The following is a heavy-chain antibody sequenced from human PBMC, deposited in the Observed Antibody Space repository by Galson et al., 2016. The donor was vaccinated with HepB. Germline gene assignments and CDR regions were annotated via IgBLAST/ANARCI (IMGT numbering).Heavy chain of an antibody. CDR3: ARVGHLDFWSGYYVPPFDY. V-gene: IGHV4-61*08. CDR2: IHYSGRT. CDR1: GGSLRSGGYF. J-gene: IGHJ4*02. D-gene: IGHD3-3*01. Sequence: TLSLTCTVSGGSLRSGGYFWSWIRQPPGKGLEWIGNIHYSGRTTYDPSLKSQVTISVDTSKNQLSLKLSSVTVADTAVYYCARVGHLDFWSGYYVPPFDYWGQGTLVTVSS.